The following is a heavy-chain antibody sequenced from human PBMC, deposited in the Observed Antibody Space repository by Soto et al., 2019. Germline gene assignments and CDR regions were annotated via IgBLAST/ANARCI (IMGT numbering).Heavy chain of an antibody. Sequence: SETLSLTCTVSGVSVNSGDYYWSWIRQPPGKGLEWVGYFYYSGITNYNPALKSRVTISMDTSKNQLSLQLSSVTAADTAVYYCARLQYTVVTALDIWGQGTMVTVSS. D-gene: IGHD2-15*01. V-gene: IGHV4-61*08. CDR3: ARLQYTVVTALDI. CDR1: GVSVNSGDYY. J-gene: IGHJ3*02. CDR2: FYYSGIT.